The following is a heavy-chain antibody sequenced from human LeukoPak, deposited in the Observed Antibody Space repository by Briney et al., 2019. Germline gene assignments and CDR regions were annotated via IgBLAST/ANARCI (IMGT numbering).Heavy chain of an antibody. D-gene: IGHD3-9*01. CDR3: ARVRRNYDILTGYYGGGDFDY. CDR1: GGSISSYY. CDR2: IYTSGST. Sequence: SETLSLTCTVSGGSISSYYWSWIRQPAGKGLEWIGRIYTSGSTNYNPSLKSRVTISVDTSKNQFSLKLSSVTAADTAVYYCARVRRNYDILTGYYGGGDFDYWGQGTLVTVSS. J-gene: IGHJ4*02. V-gene: IGHV4-4*07.